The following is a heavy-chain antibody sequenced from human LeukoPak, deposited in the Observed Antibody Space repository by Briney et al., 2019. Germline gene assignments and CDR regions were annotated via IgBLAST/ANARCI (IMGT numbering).Heavy chain of an antibody. CDR2: ISYDGSNK. D-gene: IGHD3-22*01. CDR3: AKEPTTRASYYYDSSGYYSGPSFDY. Sequence: PGGSLRLSCAASGFTFSSYGMHWVRQAPGKGLEWVAVISYDGSNKYYADSVKGRFTISRDNSKNTLYLQMNSLRAEDTAVYYCAKEPTTRASYYYDSSGYYSGPSFDYWGQGTLVTVSS. J-gene: IGHJ4*02. CDR1: GFTFSSYG. V-gene: IGHV3-30*18.